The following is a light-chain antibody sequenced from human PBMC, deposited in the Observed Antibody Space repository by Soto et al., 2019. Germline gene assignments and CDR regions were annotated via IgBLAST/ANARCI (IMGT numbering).Light chain of an antibody. J-gene: IGKJ1*01. CDR2: AVS. CDR3: LLDFSYFWA. CDR1: QVIRND. V-gene: IGKV1-6*01. Sequence: AVKMIQSPRTLAAYVEGRVIVTCRVSQVIRNDLGWYQQKPGKAPKLLIYAVSSLQTGVPSRFSGSGSSTDYTLTISCLQPEDIATYNCLLDFSYFWAFGQGTKVDIK.